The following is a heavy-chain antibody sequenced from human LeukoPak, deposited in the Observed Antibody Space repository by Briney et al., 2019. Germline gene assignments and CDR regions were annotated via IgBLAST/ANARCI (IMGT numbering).Heavy chain of an antibody. CDR1: GGSISSSSYY. Sequence: PSETLSLTCTVSGGSISSSSYYWGWLRQPPGKGLEWIGSIYYSGSTYYNPSLKSRVTISVDTSKNQFSLKLSSVTAADTAVYHCARLGIAAAGSRYFDFWGQGTLVTVSS. CDR3: ARLGIAAAGSRYFDF. CDR2: IYYSGST. J-gene: IGHJ4*02. D-gene: IGHD6-13*01. V-gene: IGHV4-39*01.